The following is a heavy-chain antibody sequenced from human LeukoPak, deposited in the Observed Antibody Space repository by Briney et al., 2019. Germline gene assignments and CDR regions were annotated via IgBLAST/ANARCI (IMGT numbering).Heavy chain of an antibody. Sequence: ASVKVSCKASGYTFTSYGISWVRQAPGQGLEWMGWISAYNGNTNYAQKLQGRATMTTDTSTSTAYMELRSLRSDDTAVYYCARVGDILTGYYFLDYWGQGTLVTVSS. D-gene: IGHD3-9*01. J-gene: IGHJ4*02. CDR2: ISAYNGNT. V-gene: IGHV1-18*01. CDR3: ARVGDILTGYYFLDY. CDR1: GYTFTSYG.